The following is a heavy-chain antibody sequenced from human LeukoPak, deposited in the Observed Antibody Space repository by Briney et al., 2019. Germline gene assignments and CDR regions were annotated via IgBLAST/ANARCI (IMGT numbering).Heavy chain of an antibody. J-gene: IGHJ6*02. D-gene: IGHD3-10*01. Sequence: PGGSLRLSCAASEFTFSNYGMHWVRQAPGKGLEWVAFIQYDGSNKYYGNSVKGRFTISRDTSKNTLYLQMNSLRAEDTAVYYCAKQDYYGSGTNRGGYYYYGMDVWGQGTTVTVSS. CDR3: AKQDYYGSGTNRGGYYYYGMDV. CDR2: IQYDGSNK. V-gene: IGHV3-30*02. CDR1: EFTFSNYG.